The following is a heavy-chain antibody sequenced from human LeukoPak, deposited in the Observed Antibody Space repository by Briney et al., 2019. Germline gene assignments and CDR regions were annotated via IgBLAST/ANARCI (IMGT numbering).Heavy chain of an antibody. CDR3: ARVPTHYYYDSSGYVDY. CDR1: GGSISSGSYY. V-gene: IGHV4-61*02. D-gene: IGHD3-22*01. J-gene: IGHJ4*02. Sequence: RTSETLSLTCTVSGGSISSGSYYWSWIRQPAGKGLEWIGRIYTSGSTNYNPSLESRVTISVDTSKNQFSLKLSSVTAADTAVYYCARVPTHYYYDSSGYVDYWGQGTLVTVSS. CDR2: IYTSGST.